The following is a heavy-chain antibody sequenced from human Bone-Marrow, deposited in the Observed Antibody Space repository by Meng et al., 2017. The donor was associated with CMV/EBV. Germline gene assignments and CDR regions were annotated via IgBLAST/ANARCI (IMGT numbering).Heavy chain of an antibody. CDR2: ISSGSTTI. V-gene: IGHV3-48*04. CDR1: GFTFSSYS. D-gene: IGHD2-2*01. CDR3: ARLVYCSSTSCPSGWFDP. Sequence: GGSLRLSCAASGFTFSSYSMNWVRQAPGKGLEWVSYISSGSTTIYYADSVKGRFTISRDNAKNSLYLQMNSLRAEDTAVYYCARLVYCSSTSCPSGWFDPWGQGTLVTVSS. J-gene: IGHJ5*02.